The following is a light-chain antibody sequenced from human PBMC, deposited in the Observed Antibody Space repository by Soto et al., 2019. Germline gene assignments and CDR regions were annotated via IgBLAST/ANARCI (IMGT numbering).Light chain of an antibody. CDR2: GAS. CDR1: QSVSSNY. Sequence: DIVLTQSPDTLSLSPGERATLSCRASQSVSSNYLAWYQQKPGQAPRLLIYGASTRATGIPDRFSGSGSGTDFTLTISRLEPEDFAVYYCQQYNNWPVTFGQGTKLEIK. J-gene: IGKJ1*01. V-gene: IGKV3-20*01. CDR3: QQYNNWPVT.